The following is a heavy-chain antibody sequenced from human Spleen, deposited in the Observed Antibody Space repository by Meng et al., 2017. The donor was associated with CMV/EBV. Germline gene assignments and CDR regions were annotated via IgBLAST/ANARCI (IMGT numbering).Heavy chain of an antibody. CDR2: INWNGDSA. J-gene: IGHJ5*02. V-gene: IGHV3-20*01. D-gene: IGHD2-2*01. Sequence: LSCAASDFTFDDFAMAWVRQVPGKGLEWVSGINWNGDSAIYADSVKGRFTVSRDNAKNSLYLQMNSLRGEDTALYHCVRGKEYHWFDPWGQGALVTVSS. CDR3: VRGKEYHWFDP. CDR1: DFTFDDFA.